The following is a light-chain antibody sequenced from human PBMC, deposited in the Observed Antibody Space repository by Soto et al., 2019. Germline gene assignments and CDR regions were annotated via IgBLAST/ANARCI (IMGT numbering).Light chain of an antibody. CDR1: SSNIGSNS. V-gene: IGLV1-44*01. J-gene: IGLJ2*01. CDR2: NSN. Sequence: QSALTQPPSASGTPGQRVTISCSGSSSNIGSNSVNWYQQLPGTAPKLLIYNSNQRPSGVPDRFSGSKSGTSASLAISGLQSEDEADYYCAAWDASLNAVLFGGGTKLTVL. CDR3: AAWDASLNAVL.